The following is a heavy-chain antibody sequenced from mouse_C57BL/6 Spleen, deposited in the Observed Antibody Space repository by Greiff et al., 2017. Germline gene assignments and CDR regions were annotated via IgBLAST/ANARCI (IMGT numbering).Heavy chain of an antibody. CDR2: IYPRSGNT. Sequence: VQLQQSGAELARPGASVKLSCKASGYTFTSYGISWVKQRTGQGLEWIGEIYPRSGNTYYNEKFKGKATLTADKSSSTAYMELRSLTSEGSAVYFGAREGTLSTPVVVRFAYWGQGALVTVSA. CDR1: GYTFTSYG. CDR3: AREGTLSTPVVVRFAY. D-gene: IGHD1-1*01. V-gene: IGHV1-81*01. J-gene: IGHJ3*01.